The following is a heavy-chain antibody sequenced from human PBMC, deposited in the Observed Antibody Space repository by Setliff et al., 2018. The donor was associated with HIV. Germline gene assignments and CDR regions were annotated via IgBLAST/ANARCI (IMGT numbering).Heavy chain of an antibody. J-gene: IGHJ3*02. CDR2: IHYSGTS. CDR3: ARSRIRGYYDTSPAMAFDI. CDR1: GDLINNHN. D-gene: IGHD3-22*01. Sequence: SGTLSLTCTVSGDLINNHNWNWIRQPPEKGLEWLVDIHYSGTSNYNSSLKSRIVISLDTSKKQFSLHFYSVTAADTAVYYCARSRIRGYYDTSPAMAFDIWGQGTMVTVSS. V-gene: IGHV4-59*08.